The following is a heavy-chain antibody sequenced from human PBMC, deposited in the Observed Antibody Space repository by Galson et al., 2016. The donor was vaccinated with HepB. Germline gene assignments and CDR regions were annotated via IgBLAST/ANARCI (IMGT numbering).Heavy chain of an antibody. J-gene: IGHJ3*02. CDR2: IYYSGST. D-gene: IGHD6-19*01. CDR1: GGSVSSGSYY. CDR3: AREIAVAGHDAFDI. V-gene: IGHV4-61*01. Sequence: SETLSLTCTVSGGSVSSGSYYWSWIRQPPGKGLEWIGYIYYSGSTNYNPSLKSRVTISVGTSKNQFSLKPSSVTAADTAVYYCAREIAVAGHDAFDIWGQGTMVTVSS.